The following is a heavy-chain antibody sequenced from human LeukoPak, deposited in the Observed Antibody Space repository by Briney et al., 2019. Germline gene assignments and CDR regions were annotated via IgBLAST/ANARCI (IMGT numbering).Heavy chain of an antibody. V-gene: IGHV3-11*01. D-gene: IGHD3-9*01. CDR2: ISSSGSTI. CDR1: GFTFSDYY. Sequence: GGSLRLSCAASGFTFSDYYMSWIRQAPGKGLEWVSYISSSGSTIYYADSVKGRFTISRDNAKNSLYLQMNSLRAEDTAVYYCARALRYFDWPPPGNMDVWGKGTTVTVSS. CDR3: ARALRYFDWPPPGNMDV. J-gene: IGHJ6*03.